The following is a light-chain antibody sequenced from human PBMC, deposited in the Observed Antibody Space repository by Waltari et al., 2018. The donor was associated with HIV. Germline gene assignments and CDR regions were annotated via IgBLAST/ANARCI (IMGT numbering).Light chain of an antibody. CDR1: RSDVGPYNH. Sequence: QSALTQPPPASGSAGQSVSISCTRTRSDVGPYNHVSWYRQHPGKAPKLMVYEVTKRPSGVPDRFSGSKSGNTASLTVSGLQAEDEADYYCSSYAGSNNVVFGGGTKLTVL. V-gene: IGLV2-8*01. CDR2: EVT. CDR3: SSYAGSNNVV. J-gene: IGLJ2*01.